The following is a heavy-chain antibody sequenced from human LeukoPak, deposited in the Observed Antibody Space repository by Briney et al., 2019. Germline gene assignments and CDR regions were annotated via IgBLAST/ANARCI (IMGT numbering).Heavy chain of an antibody. CDR1: GYTFTSYG. V-gene: IGHV1-18*01. CDR2: ISAYNGNT. D-gene: IGHD2-2*01. J-gene: IGHJ4*02. CDR3: VRRGYCSSTSCSGRLYYFDY. Sequence: ASVKVSCKASGYTFTSYGISSVRQAPGQGLEWMGWISAYNGNTNCAQKLQGRVTMTTDTSTSTAYMELRSLRSDDTAVYYCVRRGYCSSTSCSGRLYYFDYWGQGTLVTVSS.